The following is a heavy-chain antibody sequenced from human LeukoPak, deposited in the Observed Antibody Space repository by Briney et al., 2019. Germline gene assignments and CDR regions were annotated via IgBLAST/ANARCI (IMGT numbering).Heavy chain of an antibody. CDR2: INPSGTWT. J-gene: IGHJ4*02. CDR3: ARDPPVGATSYYFDY. Sequence: ASVKVSCKASGHTFSRSYMHWVRQAPGQGLEWMGVINPSGTWTSYAQKFRGRITMTRDMSTSTDYMELSSLRSEDTAVYYCARDPPVGATSYYFDYWGQGTLVTVSS. D-gene: IGHD1-26*01. CDR1: GHTFSRSY. V-gene: IGHV1-46*01.